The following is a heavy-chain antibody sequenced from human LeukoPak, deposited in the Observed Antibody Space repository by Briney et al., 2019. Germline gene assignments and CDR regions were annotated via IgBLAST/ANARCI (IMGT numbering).Heavy chain of an antibody. D-gene: IGHD1-26*01. CDR2: ISYDGRTK. CDR3: ARAYSGSFYEAFDM. CDR1: GFTFDTYA. J-gene: IGHJ3*02. V-gene: IGHV3-30*04. Sequence: PGRSLRLSCAASGFTFDTYAMHWVRQAPGKGLEWVAVISYDGRTKYYTDSVRGRFTISRDNSEKTVYVQLDSLRPEDSAVYFCARAYSGSFYEAFDMWGHGTMVTVSS.